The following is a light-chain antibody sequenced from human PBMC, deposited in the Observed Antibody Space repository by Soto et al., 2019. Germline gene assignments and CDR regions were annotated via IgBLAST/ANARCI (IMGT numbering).Light chain of an antibody. Sequence: EIVLTQSPATLSLSPGERATLSCQASQSVSSYLAWYQQKPGQAPRLLIYDASNRATGIPARFSGSGSGTDFTLTISSLEPEDFAVYYCQQRRNWPLTFGGGTKVEIK. J-gene: IGKJ4*01. CDR3: QQRRNWPLT. CDR2: DAS. V-gene: IGKV3-11*01. CDR1: QSVSSY.